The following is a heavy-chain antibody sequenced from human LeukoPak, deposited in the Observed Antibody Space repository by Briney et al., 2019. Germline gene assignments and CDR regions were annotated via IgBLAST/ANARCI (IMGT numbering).Heavy chain of an antibody. V-gene: IGHV3-23*01. J-gene: IGHJ5*02. CDR3: AKDELRFLERLPHAFGWFDP. Sequence: GGSLRLSCAASGFAFSSYAMSWVRQAPGKGLEWVSAISGSGGSTYYADSVKGRFTISRDNSKNTLYLQMNSLRAEDTAVYYCAKDELRFLERLPHAFGWFDPWGQGTLVTVSS. D-gene: IGHD3-3*01. CDR1: GFAFSSYA. CDR2: ISGSGGST.